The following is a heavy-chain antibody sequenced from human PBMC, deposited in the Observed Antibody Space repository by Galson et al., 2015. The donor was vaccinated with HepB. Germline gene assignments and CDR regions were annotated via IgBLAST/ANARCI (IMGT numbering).Heavy chain of an antibody. CDR1: GFTFSYYW. CDR2: IKPDGSGK. D-gene: IGHD6-6*01. J-gene: IGHJ4*02. CDR3: ARRYSSSADFFDR. Sequence: SLRLSCAASGFTFSYYWMRWVRQAPGKGLEWVANIKPDGSGKYYVDSVKGRFTISRDNAKNSLFLQMNSLRAEDTAVYDCARRYSSSADFFDRWGQGTLVTVSS. V-gene: IGHV3-7*01.